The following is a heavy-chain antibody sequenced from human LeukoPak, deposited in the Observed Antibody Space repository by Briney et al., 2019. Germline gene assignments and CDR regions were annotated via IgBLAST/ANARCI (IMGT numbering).Heavy chain of an antibody. V-gene: IGHV4-4*07. D-gene: IGHD1-26*01. CDR2: IYTSGST. J-gene: IGHJ4*02. CDR3: ARWAHPYSGSYFDY. CDR1: GGSISSYY. Sequence: SETLSLTCTVSGGSISSYYWSWLRQLAGEGLEWIGRIYTSGSTNYNPSLKSRVTMSVDTSKNQFSLKLSSVTAADTAVYYCARWAHPYSGSYFDYWGQGTLLTVSS.